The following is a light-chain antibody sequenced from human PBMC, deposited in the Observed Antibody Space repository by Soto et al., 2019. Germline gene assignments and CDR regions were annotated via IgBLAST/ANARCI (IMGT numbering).Light chain of an antibody. CDR1: QSSSSW. J-gene: IGKJ1*01. CDR3: QQYDCYSPT. CDR2: KAS. Sequence: DIQMTQSPSTLSASVGDRVTITCRASQSSSSWLAWYQQKPGKAPKLLIYKASSLESGVPSRFSGIGSGTEFTLTISRLQPDDFATYYSQQYDCYSPTFGQGTKVEI. V-gene: IGKV1-5*03.